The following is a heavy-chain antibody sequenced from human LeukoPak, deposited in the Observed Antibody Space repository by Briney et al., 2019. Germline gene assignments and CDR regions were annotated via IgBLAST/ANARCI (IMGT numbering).Heavy chain of an antibody. CDR3: AKDGIAARLRGHAFDI. CDR1: GFTFSSYG. V-gene: IGHV3-30*02. J-gene: IGHJ3*02. Sequence: GGSLRLSCAASGFTFSSYGMHWVRQAPGKGLEWVAFIRYDGSNKYYADSVKGRFTISRDNSKNTLYLQMNSLRAEDTAVYYCAKDGIAARLRGHAFDIWGQGTMVTVSS. D-gene: IGHD6-6*01. CDR2: IRYDGSNK.